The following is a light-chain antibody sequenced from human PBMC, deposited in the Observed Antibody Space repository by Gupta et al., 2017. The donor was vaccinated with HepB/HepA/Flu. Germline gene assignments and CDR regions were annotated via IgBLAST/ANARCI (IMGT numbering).Light chain of an antibody. CDR1: SSNIGSNT. V-gene: IGLV1-44*01. Sequence: QSVLTQPLSASGTPGQRVTISCSGSSSNIGSNTVNWYQHLQATAPNLLIYSNNQRPSGVPDGFSGSKSGTSASLAISGLQSEDEADYYCAAWDDGLNGWVFGGGTKLTVL. CDR2: SNN. CDR3: AAWDDGLNGWV. J-gene: IGLJ3*02.